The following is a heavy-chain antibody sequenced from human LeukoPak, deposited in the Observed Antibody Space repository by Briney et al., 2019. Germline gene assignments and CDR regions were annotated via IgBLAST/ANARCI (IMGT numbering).Heavy chain of an antibody. CDR1: GDSVSSNSAA. D-gene: IGHD5-24*01. Sequence: SQTLSLTRAISGDSVSSNSAAWNWIWQSPSRGLEWLGRTYYRSKWYNDYAVSVKSRITINPDTSKNQFSLQLNSVTPEDTAVYYCARDRWRWLQLFHYYYGMDVWGQGTTVTVSS. CDR2: TYYRSKWYN. J-gene: IGHJ6*02. V-gene: IGHV6-1*01. CDR3: ARDRWRWLQLFHYYYGMDV.